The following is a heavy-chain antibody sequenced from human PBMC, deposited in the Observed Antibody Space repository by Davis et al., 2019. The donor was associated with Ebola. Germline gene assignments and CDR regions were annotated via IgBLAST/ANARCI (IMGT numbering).Heavy chain of an antibody. CDR2: INHSGRT. V-gene: IGHV4-34*01. Sequence: MPSETLSLTCAVYGVSFSGYYWNWIRQPPGKGLEWIREINHSGRTNYNPSLKSRVTMSVETSKNQFSLRVRSVTAADTAVYYCARGGGYGGYGMDVWGQGTTVTVSS. D-gene: IGHD6-25*01. J-gene: IGHJ6*02. CDR3: ARGGGYGGYGMDV. CDR1: GVSFSGYY.